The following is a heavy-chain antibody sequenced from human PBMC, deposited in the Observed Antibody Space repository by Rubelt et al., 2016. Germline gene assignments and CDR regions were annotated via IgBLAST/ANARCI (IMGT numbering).Heavy chain of an antibody. CDR3: ARDPGPRGNDY. CDR2: IIPILGIA. D-gene: IGHD3-10*01. Sequence: SWVRQAPGQGLEWMGRIIPILGIANYAQKFQGRVTMTRDTSTSTVYMELSSLRSEDTAVYYCARDPGPRGNDYWGQGTLVTVSS. J-gene: IGHJ4*02. V-gene: IGHV1-69*04.